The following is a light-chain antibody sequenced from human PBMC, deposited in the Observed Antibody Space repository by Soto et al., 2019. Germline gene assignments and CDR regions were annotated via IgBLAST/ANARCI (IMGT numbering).Light chain of an antibody. CDR1: ESVSSNY. V-gene: IGKV3-20*01. J-gene: IGKJ1*01. CDR2: GAS. Sequence: EIVLTQSPGTLSLSPGERATLSCRATESVSSNYLAWYQQKPGQAPRLLIYGASIRATGIPDRFSGSGSETYFTLTIRRLEPEDFVVYYCQQYGTSPRTFGQGTKVEIK. CDR3: QQYGTSPRT.